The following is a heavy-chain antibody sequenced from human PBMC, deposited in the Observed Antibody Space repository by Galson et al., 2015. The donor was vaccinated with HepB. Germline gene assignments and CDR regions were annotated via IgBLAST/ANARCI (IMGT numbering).Heavy chain of an antibody. CDR1: GFTFSSYA. Sequence: SLRLSCAASGFTFSSYAMHWVRQAPGKGLEWVAVVSYDGSNKYYADSVKGRFTISRDNSKNTLYLQMNSLRAEDTAVYYCASLSESLDYWGQGTLVTVSS. CDR3: ASLSESLDY. CDR2: VSYDGSNK. J-gene: IGHJ4*02. V-gene: IGHV3-30-3*01.